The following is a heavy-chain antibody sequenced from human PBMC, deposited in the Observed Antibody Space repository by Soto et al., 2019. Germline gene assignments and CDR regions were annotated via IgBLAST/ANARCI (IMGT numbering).Heavy chain of an antibody. V-gene: IGHV1-69*13. CDR1: GGTFSSYA. CDR2: IIPIFGTA. Sequence: ASVKVSCKASGGTFSSYAISWVRQAPGQGLEWMGGIIPIFGTANYAQKFQGRVTITADESTSTAYMELSSLRSEDTAVYYYARDDLPYYGSGSYYKRPLDYWGQGTLVTVSS. J-gene: IGHJ4*02. D-gene: IGHD3-10*01. CDR3: ARDDLPYYGSGSYYKRPLDY.